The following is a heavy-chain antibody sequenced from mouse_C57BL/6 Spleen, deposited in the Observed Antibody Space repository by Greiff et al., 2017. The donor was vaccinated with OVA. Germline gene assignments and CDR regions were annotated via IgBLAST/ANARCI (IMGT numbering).Heavy chain of an antibody. D-gene: IGHD1-1*01. CDR2: IDPSDSET. CDR1: GYTFTSYW. CDR3: ARYYYGSSSWYFDV. V-gene: IGHV1-52*01. Sequence: QVQLQQPGAELVRPGSSVKLSCKASGYTFTSYWMHWVKQRPIQGLEWIGNIDPSDSETHYNQKFKDKATLTVDISSSTAYMQLSSLTSEDSAVYYCARYYYGSSSWYFDVWGTGTTVTVSS. J-gene: IGHJ1*03.